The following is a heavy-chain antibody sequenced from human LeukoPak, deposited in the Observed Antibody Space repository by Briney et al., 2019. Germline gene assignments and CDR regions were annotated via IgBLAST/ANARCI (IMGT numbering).Heavy chain of an antibody. J-gene: IGHJ4*02. D-gene: IGHD6-13*01. CDR1: GFTFSSYA. CDR3: STISASGTLDY. V-gene: IGHV3-64D*09. Sequence: GGSLRLSCSASGFTFSSYAMHWVRQAPGKGLEYVSAISSNGGSTYYADSVKGRITISRDNSKNTLYLQMSRLRAEDTAVYYCSTISASGTLDYWGQGTLVTVSS. CDR2: ISSNGGST.